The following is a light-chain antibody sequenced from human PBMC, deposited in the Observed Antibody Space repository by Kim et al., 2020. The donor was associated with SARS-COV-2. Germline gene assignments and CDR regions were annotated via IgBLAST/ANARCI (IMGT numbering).Light chain of an antibody. Sequence: ASIGDRVTITCRASQNIGNSLAWYQQKPGKVPQVLIYAASTLQSGVPSRFSGSGSGTEFTLTIGSLQTEDVATYYCQKYNSDPWTFGPGTKVDIK. J-gene: IGKJ1*01. CDR2: AAS. V-gene: IGKV1-27*01. CDR3: QKYNSDPWT. CDR1: QNIGNS.